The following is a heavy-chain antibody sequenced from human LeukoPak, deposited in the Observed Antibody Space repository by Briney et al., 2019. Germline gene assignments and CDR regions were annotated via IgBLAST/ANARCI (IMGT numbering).Heavy chain of an antibody. V-gene: IGHV4-59*01. CDR2: IYYSGST. D-gene: IGHD6-13*01. CDR1: GGSISSYY. Sequence: SETLSLTCTVSGGSISSYYWSWIRQPPGKGLEWIGYIYYSGSTNYNPSLKSRVTISVETSKNEFALKLRSVTAADTAVYYCARVTGYRIEDYFDYWGQGTLVTVSS. J-gene: IGHJ4*02. CDR3: ARVTGYRIEDYFDY.